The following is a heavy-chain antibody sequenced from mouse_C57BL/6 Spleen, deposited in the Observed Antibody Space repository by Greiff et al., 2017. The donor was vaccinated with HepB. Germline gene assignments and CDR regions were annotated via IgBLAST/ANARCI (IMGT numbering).Heavy chain of an antibody. V-gene: IGHV1-69*01. CDR2: IDPSDSYT. CDR3: ASDGYAS. Sequence: QVQLKQPGAELVMPGASVKLSCKASGYTFTSYWMHWVKQRPGQGLEWIGEIDPSDSYTNYNQKFKGKSTLTVDKSSSTAYMQLSSLTSEDSAVYYCASDGYASWGQGTSVTVSS. J-gene: IGHJ4*01. CDR1: GYTFTSYW. D-gene: IGHD2-2*01.